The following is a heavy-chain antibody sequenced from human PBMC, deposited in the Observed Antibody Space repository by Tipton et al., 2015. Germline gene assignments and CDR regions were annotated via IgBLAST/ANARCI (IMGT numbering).Heavy chain of an antibody. V-gene: IGHV3-30*18. CDR1: GFAFRNYD. CDR3: AKGGDYSDRPPPDP. CDR2: ISFDGTYR. J-gene: IGHJ5*02. D-gene: IGHD3-22*01. Sequence: SLRLSCAAPGFAFRNYDMHWVRQAPGKALEWVAIISFDGTYRYYAESLKTRFIISRDNSKNTLYLEVTGLRPEDTAMYYCAKGGDYSDRPPPDPWGQGTLITVSS.